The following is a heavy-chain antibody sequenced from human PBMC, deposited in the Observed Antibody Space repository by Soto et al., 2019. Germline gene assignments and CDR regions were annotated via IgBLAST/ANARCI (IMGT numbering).Heavy chain of an antibody. CDR3: ASSSTRIAVAGNYFDY. CDR1: GGSISSYY. Sequence: PLEILSLTCTVSGGSISSYYWSWIRQPPGKGLEWIGYIYYSGSTNYNPSLKSRVTISVDTSKNQFSLKLSSVTAADTAVYYCASSSTRIAVAGNYFDYWGQGTLVTVSS. D-gene: IGHD6-19*01. V-gene: IGHV4-59*08. CDR2: IYYSGST. J-gene: IGHJ4*02.